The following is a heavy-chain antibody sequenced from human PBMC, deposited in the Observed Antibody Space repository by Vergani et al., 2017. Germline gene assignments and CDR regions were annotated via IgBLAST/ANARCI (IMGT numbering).Heavy chain of an antibody. V-gene: IGHV3-49*03. Sequence: EVQLVESGGDLVQPGRSLRLSCTASGFTFGYYAMDWFRQAPGQGLEWVGGIRSKAYGQATIYAASVKGRFTISRDDSKSIAYLQMNNLQTEDTAMYYCAKVGRSEVAGTFGAFDIWGQGTMVTVSS. J-gene: IGHJ3*02. CDR1: GFTFGYYA. CDR3: AKVGRSEVAGTFGAFDI. D-gene: IGHD6-19*01. CDR2: IRSKAYGQAT.